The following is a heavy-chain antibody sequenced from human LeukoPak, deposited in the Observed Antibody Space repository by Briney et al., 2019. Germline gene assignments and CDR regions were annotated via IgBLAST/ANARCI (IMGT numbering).Heavy chain of an antibody. J-gene: IGHJ4*02. CDR1: GYTFTGYY. V-gene: IGHV1-2*02. CDR3: AVLERGISPRGDFDY. Sequence: GASVKVSCKASGYTFTGYYLHWVRQAPGQGLEWMGWINPDSGGTDSAQRLQGRVTLTRDTSITTAYMELSRLISDDTAVYYCAVLERGISPRGDFDYWGQGTLVTVSS. D-gene: IGHD3-3*02. CDR2: INPDSGGT.